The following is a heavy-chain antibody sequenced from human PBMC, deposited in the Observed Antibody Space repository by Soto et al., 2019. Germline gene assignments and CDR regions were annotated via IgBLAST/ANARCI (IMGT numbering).Heavy chain of an antibody. CDR1: GYTFTDYY. CDR2: ISPKSGDT. Sequence: EASVKVSCKPSGYTFTDYYLHWVRQAPGQGLEWMGWISPKSGDTKYAQNFQGRVTMTRDTSIRAAYMELSSLTSDDTAVYYCAKLAYYHYAMDVWGQGTTVTVSS. J-gene: IGHJ6*02. V-gene: IGHV1-2*02. CDR3: AKLAYYHYAMDV.